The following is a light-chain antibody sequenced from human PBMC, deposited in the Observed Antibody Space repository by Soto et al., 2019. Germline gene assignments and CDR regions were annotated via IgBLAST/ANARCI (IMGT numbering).Light chain of an antibody. J-gene: IGKJ4*01. CDR3: QQYYSTPLT. CDR2: WAS. CDR1: QSVLYSSNNKYY. V-gene: IGKV4-1*01. Sequence: DIVMTQSPDSLAVSLGERATINCKSSQSVLYSSNNKYYLAWYQQKPGQPPKLLIYWASTRDSGVPDRFSGSGSGTDFTLTISSLQAEDVAVYYCQQYYSTPLTFGGGTKVEIK.